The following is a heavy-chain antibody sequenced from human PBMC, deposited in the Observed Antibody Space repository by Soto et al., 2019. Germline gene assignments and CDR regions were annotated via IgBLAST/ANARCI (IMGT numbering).Heavy chain of an antibody. J-gene: IGHJ4*02. Sequence: PGGSLRLSCAASGFTFSSYSMNWVRQAPGKGLEWVSYISSSSTIYYADSVKGRFTISRDNAKNSLYLQMNSLRAEDTAVYYCARDGGYSYGPFDYWGQGTLVTVSS. V-gene: IGHV3-48*01. CDR1: GFTFSSYS. D-gene: IGHD5-18*01. CDR2: ISSSSTI. CDR3: ARDGGYSYGPFDY.